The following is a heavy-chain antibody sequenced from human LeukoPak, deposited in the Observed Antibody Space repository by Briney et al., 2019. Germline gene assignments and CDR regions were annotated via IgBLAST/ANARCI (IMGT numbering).Heavy chain of an antibody. D-gene: IGHD1-7*01. V-gene: IGHV3-21*01. CDR1: GFTFSSYS. J-gene: IGHJ6*03. CDR2: ISSSSSYI. Sequence: PGGSLRLSCAASGFTFSSYSMNWVRQAPGKGLEWVSSISSSSSYIYYADSVKGRFTISRDNAKNSLYLQMNSLRAEDTAVYYCARDRPISSELYYMDVWGKGTTVTVSS. CDR3: ARDRPISSELYYMDV.